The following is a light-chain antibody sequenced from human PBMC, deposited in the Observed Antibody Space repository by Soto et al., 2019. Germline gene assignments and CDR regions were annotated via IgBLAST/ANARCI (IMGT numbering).Light chain of an antibody. CDR2: DAS. CDR1: QTISTW. Sequence: DIQVTQSPPTLSASVGARVPITCRARQTISTWMAWYPQKPGKAPKLLVYDASTLQSGVASRFSGSGSGTEFTLIISGLQPDDSATYYCQQYTNTNNPWMFGQGTKVDIK. J-gene: IGKJ1*01. V-gene: IGKV1-5*01. CDR3: QQYTNTNNPWM.